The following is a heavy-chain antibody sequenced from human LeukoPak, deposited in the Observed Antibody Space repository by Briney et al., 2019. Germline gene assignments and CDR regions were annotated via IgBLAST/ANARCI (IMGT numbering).Heavy chain of an antibody. V-gene: IGHV1-3*01. CDR2: INAGNGNT. D-gene: IGHD6-19*01. J-gene: IGHJ4*02. CDR1: GYTFTSYA. CDR3: AATLGGIAVAGTVDY. Sequence: ASVKVSCKASGYTFTSYATHWVRQAPGQRLEWMGWINAGNGNTKYSQKFQGRVTITRDTSASTAYMELSGLRSEDTAVYYCAATLGGIAVAGTVDYWGQGTLVTVSS.